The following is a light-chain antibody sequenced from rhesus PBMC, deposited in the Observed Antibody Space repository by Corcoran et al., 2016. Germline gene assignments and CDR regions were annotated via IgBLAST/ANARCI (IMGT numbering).Light chain of an antibody. J-gene: IGKJ1*01. V-gene: IGKV1-33*02. CDR1: QDISNA. CDR2: AAS. Sequence: DIQMSQSPSSLSASVGDKVTITCRASQDISNALAWYQQKPGKAPNLLIYAASILQSGVTSRFSGMRAGANVTLTISSLQPADFATYNCQQGDRIPRTFSQGTKVEIK. CDR3: QQGDRIPRT.